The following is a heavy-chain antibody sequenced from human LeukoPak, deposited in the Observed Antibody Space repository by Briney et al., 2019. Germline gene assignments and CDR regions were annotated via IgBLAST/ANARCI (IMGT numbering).Heavy chain of an antibody. V-gene: IGHV3-30-3*01. CDR1: GFTFSSYA. D-gene: IGHD2-15*01. CDR2: ISYDGSNI. Sequence: PGGSLRLSCAASGFTFSSYAMHWVRQAPGKGLEWVAVISYDGSNIYYADSVKGRFTISRDNSKNTLYLQMNSLRAEDTAVYYCARLISRRGNWFDPWGQGTLVTVSS. J-gene: IGHJ5*02. CDR3: ARLISRRGNWFDP.